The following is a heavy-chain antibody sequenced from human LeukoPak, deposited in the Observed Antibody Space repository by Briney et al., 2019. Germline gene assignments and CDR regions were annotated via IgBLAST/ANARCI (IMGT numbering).Heavy chain of an antibody. J-gene: IGHJ6*02. CDR2: IIPIFGTA. V-gene: IGHV1-69*13. CDR1: GGTFSIYA. Sequence: SVKVSRKASGGTFSIYAISWVRQAPGQGLEWMGGIIPIFGTANYAQKFQGRVTITADESTSTAYMELSSLRSEDTAVYYCASVVPAAIYYGMDVWGQGTTVTVSS. CDR3: ASVVPAAIYYGMDV. D-gene: IGHD2-2*01.